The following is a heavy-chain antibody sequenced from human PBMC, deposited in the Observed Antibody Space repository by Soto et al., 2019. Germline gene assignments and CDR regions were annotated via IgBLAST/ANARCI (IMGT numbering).Heavy chain of an antibody. CDR1: GYTFTNYG. Sequence: GASVKVSCKASGYTFTNYGINWVRQAPGQGLEWMGWISAYNGNTDYAQKLQGRVTMTADTSTTTAYMELRSLRSDDTAVYYCARDSDQGYYNGMDVWGQGTTVTVS. CDR2: ISAYNGNT. CDR3: ARDSDQGYYNGMDV. J-gene: IGHJ6*02. V-gene: IGHV1-18*01. D-gene: IGHD3-10*01.